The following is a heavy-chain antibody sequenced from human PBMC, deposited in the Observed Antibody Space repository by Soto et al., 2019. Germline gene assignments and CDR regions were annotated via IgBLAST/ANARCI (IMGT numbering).Heavy chain of an antibody. CDR3: ARPSYYYDSSGYYHDAFDI. CDR2: IYYSGST. D-gene: IGHD3-22*01. V-gene: IGHV4-39*01. Sequence: LSLTCTVSGGSISSSSYYWGWIRQPPGKGLEWIGSIYYSGSTYYNPSLKSRATISVDTSKNQFSLKLSSVTAADTAVYYCARPSYYYDSSGYYHDAFDIWGQGTMVTVSS. CDR1: GGSISSSSYY. J-gene: IGHJ3*02.